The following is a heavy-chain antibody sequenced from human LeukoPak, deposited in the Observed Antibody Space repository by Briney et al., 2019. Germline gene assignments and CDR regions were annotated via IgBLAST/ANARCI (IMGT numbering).Heavy chain of an antibody. CDR1: GFIFSTYW. Sequence: PGGSLRLSCAASGFIFSTYWMTWVRQAPGKGLEWVATIKYDGNERYYVDSVRGRFTISRDNAKNSLYLQMNSLTAEDTAVFYCVRESFSRGDSNWGQGTQVSVSS. J-gene: IGHJ4*02. V-gene: IGHV3-7*01. CDR3: VRESFSRGDSN. CDR2: IKYDGNER. D-gene: IGHD7-27*01.